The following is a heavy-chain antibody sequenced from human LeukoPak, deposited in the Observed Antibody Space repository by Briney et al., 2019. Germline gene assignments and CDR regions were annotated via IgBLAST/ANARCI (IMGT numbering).Heavy chain of an antibody. J-gene: IGHJ4*02. D-gene: IGHD2-15*01. CDR2: IKQDGSEE. V-gene: IGHV3-7*04. CDR3: AREESVAATFFDY. Sequence: PGGSLRLSCAASGFTFSSYWMSWVRQAPGKGLEWVANIKQDGSEEYYVDSVKGRFTISRDNAKNSLYLQMNSLRAEDTAVYYCAREESVAATFFDYWGQGTLVTVSS. CDR1: GFTFSSYW.